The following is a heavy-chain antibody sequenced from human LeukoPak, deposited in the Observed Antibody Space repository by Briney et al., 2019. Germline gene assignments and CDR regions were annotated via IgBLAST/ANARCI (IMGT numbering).Heavy chain of an antibody. CDR1: GYTFTSYG. CDR3: AKHTYIGLAEYFQH. CDR2: ISAYNGNT. J-gene: IGHJ1*01. Sequence: ASVKVSCKASGYTFTSYGISWVRQAPGQGLEWMGWISAYNGNTNYAQKLQGRVTMTTDTSTSTAYMELRSLRSDDTAVYYCAKHTYIGLAEYFQHWGQSTLVTVSS. D-gene: IGHD1-1*01. V-gene: IGHV1-18*04.